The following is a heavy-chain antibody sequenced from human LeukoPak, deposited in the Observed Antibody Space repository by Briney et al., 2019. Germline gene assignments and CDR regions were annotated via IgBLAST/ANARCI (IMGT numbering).Heavy chain of an antibody. J-gene: IGHJ4*02. CDR2: ISCSSDFI. V-gene: IGHV3-21*01. CDR1: GFTFFNYS. D-gene: IGHD6-13*01. CDR3: ARDLGGGSSSLFDY. Sequence: GGSLRLSCAASGFTFFNYSMNWVRLAPGKGLEWVSSISCSSDFIYYADSLKGRFTISRDNAKNSLYLQMNSLRAEDTAVYYCARDLGGGSSSLFDYWGQGTLVTVSS.